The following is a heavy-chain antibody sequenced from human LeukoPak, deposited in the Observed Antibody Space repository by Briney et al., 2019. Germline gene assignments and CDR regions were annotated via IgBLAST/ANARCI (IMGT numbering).Heavy chain of an antibody. CDR1: GFALSVYE. V-gene: IGHV3-48*03. Sequence: GGSLRLSCAVSGFALSVYEMTWVRQAPGKGLEWISFITSSGATKYYADSVRGRFAISRDNANNSLYLLVDSLRADDRAVYFCARILGNNYYYYYMDVWGKGTTVTVSS. CDR2: ITSSGATK. J-gene: IGHJ6*03. CDR3: ARILGNNYYYYYMDV.